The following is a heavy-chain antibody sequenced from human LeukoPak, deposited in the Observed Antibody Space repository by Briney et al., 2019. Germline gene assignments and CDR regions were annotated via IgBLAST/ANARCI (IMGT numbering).Heavy chain of an antibody. D-gene: IGHD1-26*01. V-gene: IGHV3-74*01. CDR2: IESDGSST. CDR1: GFTFSSHW. CDR3: AREHRGAGATVDY. J-gene: IGHJ4*02. Sequence: PGGSLRLSCAASGFTFSSHWMHWVRQAPGKGLVWVSRIESDGSSTSYADSVRGRFTISRDNAKNTLYLQMNSLRAEDTAVYYCAREHRGAGATVDYWGQGTPVTVSS.